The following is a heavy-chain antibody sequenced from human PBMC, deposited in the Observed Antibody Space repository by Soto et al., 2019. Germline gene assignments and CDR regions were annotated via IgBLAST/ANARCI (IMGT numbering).Heavy chain of an antibody. V-gene: IGHV1-18*01. CDR3: VRRARSGISGHYYYYMDV. CDR2: ISAYNGNT. Sequence: ASVKVSCKASGYTFTSYGISWVRQAPGQGLEWMGWISAYNGNTNYAQKLQGRVTMTTDTSTSTAYMELSAVTAADTAVYYCVRRARSGISGHYYYYMDVWGKGTTVTVSS. CDR1: GYTFTSYG. J-gene: IGHJ6*03.